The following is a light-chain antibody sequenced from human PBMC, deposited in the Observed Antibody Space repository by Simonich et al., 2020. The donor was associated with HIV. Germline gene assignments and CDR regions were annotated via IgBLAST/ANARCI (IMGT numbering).Light chain of an antibody. V-gene: IGKV2-28*01. CDR1: QSLLHSNGHNY. CDR2: LGS. J-gene: IGKJ3*01. Sequence: DIVMTQSQLSLPVTPGEPASISCRSSQSLLHSNGHNYLDWYLPKPGQSQQLLIYLGSNRASGVPDRFSGSGSGTDFTLKISRVEAEDVGVYYCMQALQTPFTFGPGTKVDIK. CDR3: MQALQTPFT.